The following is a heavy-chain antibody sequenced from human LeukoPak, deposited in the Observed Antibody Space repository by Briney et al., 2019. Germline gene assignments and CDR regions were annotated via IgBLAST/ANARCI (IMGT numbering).Heavy chain of an antibody. J-gene: IGHJ4*02. Sequence: PGGSLRLSCAASGFTFSSYGMHWVRQAPGKGLEWVAVISYDGSNKYYADSVKGRFTISRDNSKNTLYLQMNSLRAEDTAVYYCAKVMVPTVTTRPSFDYWGQGTLVTVSS. D-gene: IGHD4-17*01. CDR3: AKVMVPTVTTRPSFDY. CDR2: ISYDGSNK. CDR1: GFTFSSYG. V-gene: IGHV3-30*18.